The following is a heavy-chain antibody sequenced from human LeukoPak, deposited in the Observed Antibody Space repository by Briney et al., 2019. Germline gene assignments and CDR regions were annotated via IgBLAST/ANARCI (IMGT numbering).Heavy chain of an antibody. V-gene: IGHV4-59*01. CDR1: GFTFGDYA. D-gene: IGHD6-13*01. CDR2: IYYSGST. Sequence: PGGSLRLSCTASGFTFGDYAMSWIRQPPGKGLEWIGYIYYSGSTNYNPSLKSRVTISVDTSKNQFSLKLNSVTAADTAVYYCARLAATAAYFQHWGQGTLVTVSS. CDR3: ARLAATAAYFQH. J-gene: IGHJ1*01.